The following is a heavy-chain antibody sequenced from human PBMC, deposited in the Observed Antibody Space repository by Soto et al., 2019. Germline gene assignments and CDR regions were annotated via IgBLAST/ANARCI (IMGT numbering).Heavy chain of an antibody. CDR3: ARNGQYYDSSGDLYYYYGMDV. V-gene: IGHV3-48*01. CDR2: ISSSGSII. Sequence: EVQLVESGGGLVQPGGSLRLACAASAFTFSSYSVNWVRQAPGKGLEWVSYISSSGSIIYYADSVKGRFTISRDNAKNSLYLQMNSLRAEDSAVYYCARNGQYYDSSGDLYYYYGMDVWGQGTTVTVSS. CDR1: AFTFSSYS. D-gene: IGHD3-22*01. J-gene: IGHJ6*02.